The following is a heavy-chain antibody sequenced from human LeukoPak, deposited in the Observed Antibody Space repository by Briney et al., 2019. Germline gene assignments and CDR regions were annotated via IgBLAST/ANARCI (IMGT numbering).Heavy chain of an antibody. V-gene: IGHV3-15*01. CDR2: IKTENDGATT. D-gene: IGHD6-19*01. J-gene: IGHJ1*01. CDR1: GFLFDDAW. CDR3: ITPRGWQIDH. Sequence: GGSLRLSCEGFGFLFDDAWMGWVRQAPGKGLEWVGRIKTENDGATTDYSEPVKGRFTISRDDAQRTVYLQMNSLKTEDSGVYYCITPRGWQIDHWGQGTLVTVSS.